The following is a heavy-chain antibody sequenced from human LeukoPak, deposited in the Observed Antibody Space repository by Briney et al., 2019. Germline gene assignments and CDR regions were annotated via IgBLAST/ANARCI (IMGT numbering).Heavy chain of an antibody. CDR2: IYHSGST. D-gene: IGHD6-13*01. CDR1: GGSISSSNW. J-gene: IGHJ3*02. Sequence: SGTLSLTCAVSGGSISSSNWWSWVRPPPGRGLEWIGEIYHSGSTNYNPSLKSRVTISVDKSKNQFSLKLSSVTAADTAVYYCAGGDLGSSWYGDAFDIWGQGTMVTVSS. V-gene: IGHV4-4*02. CDR3: AGGDLGSSWYGDAFDI.